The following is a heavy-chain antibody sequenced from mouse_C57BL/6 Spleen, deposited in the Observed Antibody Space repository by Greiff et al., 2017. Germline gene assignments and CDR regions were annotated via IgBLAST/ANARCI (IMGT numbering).Heavy chain of an antibody. CDR2: ISGGGGNT. V-gene: IGHV5-9*04. CDR3: AIYYGSSTGYFDV. J-gene: IGHJ1*03. CDR1: GFTFSSYT. Sequence: EVQLQQSGGGLVKPGGSLKLSCAASGFTFSSYTMSWVRQTPEKRLEWVATISGGGGNTYYPDSVKGRFTISRDNAKNTLYLQMSSLRSEDTALYYCAIYYGSSTGYFDVWGTGTTVTVSS. D-gene: IGHD1-1*01.